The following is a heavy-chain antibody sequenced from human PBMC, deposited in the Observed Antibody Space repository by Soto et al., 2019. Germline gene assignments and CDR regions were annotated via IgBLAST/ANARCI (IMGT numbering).Heavy chain of an antibody. Sequence: EVQLVESGGGLVQPGGSLRLSCVASEFTFSSYEMNWVRQAPGKGLEWVSAISGSGGSTYYADSVKGRFTISRDNSKNTLYLQMNSLRAEDTAVYYCAKGGSGWVVDWFDPWGQGTLVTVSS. J-gene: IGHJ5*02. CDR2: ISGSGGST. V-gene: IGHV3-23*04. D-gene: IGHD6-19*01. CDR3: AKGGSGWVVDWFDP. CDR1: EFTFSSYE.